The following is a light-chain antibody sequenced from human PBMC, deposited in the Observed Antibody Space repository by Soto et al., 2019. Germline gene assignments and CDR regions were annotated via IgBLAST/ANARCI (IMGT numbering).Light chain of an antibody. CDR2: KAS. V-gene: IGKV1-5*03. CDR1: QSISSW. J-gene: IGKJ4*01. CDR3: QRNHSYSPT. Sequence: DIQMTQSPSTLSASVGDRVTITCRASQSISSWLAWYQQKPGKAPKLLIYKASSLEGGVPSRFSGSGSGTACISAPAAWRPDDLATNNSQRNHSYSPTFGGGTRWTSN.